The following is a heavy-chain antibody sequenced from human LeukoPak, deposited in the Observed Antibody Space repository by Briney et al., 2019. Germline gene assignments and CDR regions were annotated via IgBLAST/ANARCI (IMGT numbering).Heavy chain of an antibody. Sequence: GGSLRLSCAASGFTFDDYGMSWVRQAPGKGLEWVSGINWNGGSTGYADSVKGRFTISRDNAKNSLYLQMNSLRAEDTAVYYCAKVVVRYYYMDVWGKGTTVTISS. CDR2: INWNGGST. CDR3: AKVVVRYYYMDV. V-gene: IGHV3-20*04. J-gene: IGHJ6*03. CDR1: GFTFDDYG. D-gene: IGHD3-10*02.